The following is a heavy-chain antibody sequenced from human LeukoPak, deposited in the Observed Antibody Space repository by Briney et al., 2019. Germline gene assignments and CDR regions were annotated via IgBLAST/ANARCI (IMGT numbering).Heavy chain of an antibody. D-gene: IGHD6-13*01. CDR2: IYYSGST. J-gene: IGHJ4*02. Sequence: SETLSLTCTVSGGSISSSSYYWGWLRQPPGKGLEWIGSIYYSGSTYYNPSLKSRVTISVDTSKNQFSLKLSSVTAADTAVYYCRASPDSSWYVGESFDYWGQGTLVTVSS. V-gene: IGHV4-39*01. CDR1: GGSISSSSYY. CDR3: RASPDSSWYVGESFDY.